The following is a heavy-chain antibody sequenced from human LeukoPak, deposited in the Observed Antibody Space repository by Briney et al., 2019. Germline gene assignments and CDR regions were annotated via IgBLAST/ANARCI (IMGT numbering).Heavy chain of an antibody. Sequence: GESLKISCKGSGYIFTNYWIGWVRQMPGKGLEWMGIIYPGDSDTRYSPSFQGQVTISADKSISTAYLQWSSLKASDTAMYYCARREYDSLDGFDIWGQGTIVTVSS. V-gene: IGHV5-51*01. CDR1: GYIFTNYW. CDR3: ARREYDSLDGFDI. J-gene: IGHJ3*02. CDR2: IYPGDSDT. D-gene: IGHD3-3*01.